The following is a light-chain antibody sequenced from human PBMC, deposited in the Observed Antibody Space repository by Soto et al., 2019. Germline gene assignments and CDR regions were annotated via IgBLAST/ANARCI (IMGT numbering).Light chain of an antibody. Sequence: QSVLTQPPSVSGARGQRVTISCTGSSSNIGAGYDVHWYQQLPGTAPKLLIYGNSNRPSGVPDRFSGSKSGTSASLAITGLQAEDEADYYCQSYDSSLSGPRVFGGGTKLIVL. CDR2: GNS. CDR1: SSNIGAGYD. J-gene: IGLJ2*01. V-gene: IGLV1-40*01. CDR3: QSYDSSLSGPRV.